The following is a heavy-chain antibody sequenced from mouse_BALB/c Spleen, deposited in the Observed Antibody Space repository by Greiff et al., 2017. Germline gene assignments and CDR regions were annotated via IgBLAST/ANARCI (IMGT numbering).Heavy chain of an antibody. CDR3: AREKGYYGNWYFDV. J-gene: IGHJ1*01. CDR2: ISYSGST. Sequence: EVKLQESGPGLVKPSQSLSLTCTVTGYSITSDYAWNWIRQFPGNKLEWMGYISYSGSTSYNPSLKSRISITRDTSKNQFFLQLNSVTTEDTATYYCAREKGYYGNWYFDVWGAGTTVTVSS. D-gene: IGHD2-1*01. V-gene: IGHV3-2*02. CDR1: GYSITSDYA.